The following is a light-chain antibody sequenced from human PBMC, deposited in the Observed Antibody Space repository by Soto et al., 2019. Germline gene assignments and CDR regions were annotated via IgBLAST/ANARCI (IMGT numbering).Light chain of an antibody. J-gene: IGLJ3*02. CDR1: SSDVGSYNY. CDR2: EVS. CDR3: SSYAGSNWV. Sequence: QSALTQSPSASGSLGQSVTISCTGTSSDVGSYNYVTWYQQHPGKAPKCMIYEVSKRPSGVPDRFSGSKSGNTASLTVSGLQADDEADYYCSSYAGSNWVFGGGTKLTVL. V-gene: IGLV2-8*01.